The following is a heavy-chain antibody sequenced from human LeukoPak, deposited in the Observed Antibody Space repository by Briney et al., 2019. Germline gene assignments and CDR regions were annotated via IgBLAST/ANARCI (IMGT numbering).Heavy chain of an antibody. CDR2: ISGSGGST. CDR1: GFTFSSYA. D-gene: IGHD6-13*01. Sequence: PGGSLRLSCAASGFTFSSYAMSWVSQAPRKGLEWVSAISGSGGSTYYADSVKGRFTISRDNSKNTLYLQMNSLRAEDTAVYYCAKDLGIAAAGKGFDYWGQGTLVTVSS. V-gene: IGHV3-23*01. CDR3: AKDLGIAAAGKGFDY. J-gene: IGHJ4*02.